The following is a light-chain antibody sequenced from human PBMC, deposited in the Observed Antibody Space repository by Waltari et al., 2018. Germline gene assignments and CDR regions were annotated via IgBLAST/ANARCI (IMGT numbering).Light chain of an antibody. CDR1: QSVSNK. CDR3: QQYNSWPQT. V-gene: IGKV3-15*01. Sequence: EIVMTQSPATLSVYPGERATLSCRASQSVSNKLAWFQHKPGQAPRPLIYGASTRAAGIPARFSGSGSGADFTLTISSLQSEDFALYYCQQYNSWPQTFGQGTKLETK. J-gene: IGKJ2*01. CDR2: GAS.